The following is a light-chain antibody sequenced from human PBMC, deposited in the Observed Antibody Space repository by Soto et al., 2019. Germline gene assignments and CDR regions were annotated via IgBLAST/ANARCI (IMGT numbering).Light chain of an antibody. V-gene: IGKV3-20*01. Sequence: EIVMTQSPATLSVSPGERATLSCRASQSVSSNLAWYQQKPGPAPRLLIYGASTRATGIPDGFTGSGSGTDFTLTISRLEPEDFAVYYCHQYGSSPPTFGQGTKVDIK. J-gene: IGKJ1*01. CDR2: GAS. CDR1: QSVSSN. CDR3: HQYGSSPPT.